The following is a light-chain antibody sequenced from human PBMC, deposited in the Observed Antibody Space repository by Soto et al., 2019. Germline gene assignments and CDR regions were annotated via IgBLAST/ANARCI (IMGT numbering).Light chain of an antibody. J-gene: IGLJ1*01. CDR2: EVS. CDR1: SSDVGGYNY. CDR3: SSYTSFSTDV. Sequence: QSALTQPASVSGSPGQSITISCTGTSSDVGGYNYVSWYQQHPGKAPKLMISEVSNRPSGVSNRFSGSKSDNTASLTISGLQAEEEADYYCSSYTSFSTDVFGTGTQLTVL. V-gene: IGLV2-14*01.